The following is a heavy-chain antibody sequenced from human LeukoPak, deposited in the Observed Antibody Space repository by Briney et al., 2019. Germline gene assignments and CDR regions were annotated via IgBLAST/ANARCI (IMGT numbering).Heavy chain of an antibody. CDR2: INHSGST. J-gene: IGHJ3*02. CDR3: ATPRFIMITFGGEPGAFDI. CDR1: GGSFSGYY. Sequence: SETLSLTCAVYGGSFSGYYWSWIRQPPGKGLEWIGEINHSGSTNYNPSLKSRVTISVDTSKNQFSLKLSSVTAADTAVYYCATPRFIMITFGGEPGAFDIWGQGTMVTVSS. D-gene: IGHD3-16*01. V-gene: IGHV4-34*01.